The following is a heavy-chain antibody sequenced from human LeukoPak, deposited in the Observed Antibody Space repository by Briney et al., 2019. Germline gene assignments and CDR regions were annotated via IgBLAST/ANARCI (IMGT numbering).Heavy chain of an antibody. CDR1: GFTFSSYS. CDR2: IGSSSSSI. CDR3: ARDTRRYCSSTSCYTIDY. V-gene: IGHV3-48*01. J-gene: IGHJ4*02. D-gene: IGHD2-2*02. Sequence: GGSLRLSCAASGFTFSSYSMNWVSQAPGKGLEWVSYIGSSSSSIYYADSVKGRFTISRDNSKNTLYLQMNSLRAEDTAVYYCARDTRRYCSSTSCYTIDYWGQGTLVTVSS.